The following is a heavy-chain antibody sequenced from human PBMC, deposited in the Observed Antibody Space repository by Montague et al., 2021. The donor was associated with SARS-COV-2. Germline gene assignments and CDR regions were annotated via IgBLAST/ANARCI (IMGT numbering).Heavy chain of an antibody. D-gene: IGHD2-2*01. CDR3: ASAQTTCFIANCVNYFDY. V-gene: IGHV4-59*01. J-gene: IGHJ4*02. CDR1: GGSISGYY. Sequence: SETLSLTCTVSGGSISGYYWTWIRQPPGKGLEWLGHIYYTGSTKYNPSLRSRVTISIDTPKNQFSLKLRSVTAADTAVDFCASAQTTCFIANCVNYFDYWGQGALVTVST. CDR2: IYYTGST.